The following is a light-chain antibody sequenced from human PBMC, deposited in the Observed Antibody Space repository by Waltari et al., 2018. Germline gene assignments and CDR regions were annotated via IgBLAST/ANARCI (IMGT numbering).Light chain of an antibody. CDR3: QQYFRGPIS. Sequence: DIVMTQSPDSLAVSLGERATITCHSSESLLSPSNNLNYLAWYQQRPGQPPRLLIYFTSTRESGVPDRFSGSGSVTEFTLTISSLQTEDVATYFCQQYFRGPISFGPGTKLEMK. CDR2: FTS. J-gene: IGKJ3*01. CDR1: ESLLSPSNNLNY. V-gene: IGKV4-1*01.